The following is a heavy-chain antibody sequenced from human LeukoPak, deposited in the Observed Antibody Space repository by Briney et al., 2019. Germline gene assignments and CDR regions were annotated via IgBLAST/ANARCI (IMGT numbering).Heavy chain of an antibody. CDR2: IKSDGSST. D-gene: IGHD6-13*01. J-gene: IGHJ5*02. V-gene: IGHV3-74*01. CDR1: GFTFSSYW. CDR3: AKLRSSSITAASHP. Sequence: PGGSLRLSCAASGFTFSSYWMHWVRQAPGKGLVWVSRIKSDGSSTNYADSVKGRFTISRDISKNTVYLEINSLRAEDTAIYYCAKLRSSSITAASHPWGQGTLVTVSS.